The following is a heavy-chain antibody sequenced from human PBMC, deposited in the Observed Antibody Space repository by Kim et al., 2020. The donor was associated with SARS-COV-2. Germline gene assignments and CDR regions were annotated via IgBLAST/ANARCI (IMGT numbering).Heavy chain of an antibody. CDR3: AHSPDSSADFDY. Sequence: RYSPSLKSRLTITKDTSKNQVVLTMTNMDPVDTATYYCAHSPDSSADFDYWGQGTLVTVSS. J-gene: IGHJ4*02. D-gene: IGHD6-25*01. V-gene: IGHV2-5*01.